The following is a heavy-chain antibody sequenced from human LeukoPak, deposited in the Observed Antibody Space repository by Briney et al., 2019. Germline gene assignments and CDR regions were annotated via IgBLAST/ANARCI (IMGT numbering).Heavy chain of an antibody. CDR1: GYTFTGSY. CDR2: TNPSTGGT. V-gene: IGHV1-2*02. Sequence: ASVKVSCKTSGYTFTGSYLHWVRQVPGQGLEWMGWTNPSTGGTKSAQQFEGRVTMTRDTSNTTGYLELRSLRLDDTATYYCARGGAFCSITTCHEFDHWGQGPLVIVSS. J-gene: IGHJ4*02. D-gene: IGHD2-2*01. CDR3: ARGGAFCSITTCHEFDH.